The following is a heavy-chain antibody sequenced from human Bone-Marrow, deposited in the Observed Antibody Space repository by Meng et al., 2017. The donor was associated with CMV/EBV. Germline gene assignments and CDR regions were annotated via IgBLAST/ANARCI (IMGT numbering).Heavy chain of an antibody. V-gene: IGHV3-7*01. CDR2: IKQDGSEK. D-gene: IGHD3-3*01. CDR3: ARDSFGGAHYGMDV. Sequence: GESLKISCAASGFTFSSYWMSWVRQAPGKGLEWVANIKQDGSEKYYVDSVKGRFTISRDNAKNSLYLQMNSLRAEDTAVYYCARDSFGGAHYGMDVWGQGTTVTVSS. J-gene: IGHJ6*02. CDR1: GFTFSSYW.